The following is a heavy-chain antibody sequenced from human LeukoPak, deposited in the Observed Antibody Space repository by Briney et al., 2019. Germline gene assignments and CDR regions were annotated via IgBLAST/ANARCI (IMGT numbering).Heavy chain of an antibody. Sequence: SETLSLTCTVSGGSISRYSWSWIRQPPGKGLEWIGYMFNSGSTNYNPSLKSRVAISVDTSKNHLSLKLSSVTAADTAVYYCARHYYGSGNFALPDCWGQGTLVTVSS. CDR3: ARHYYGSGNFALPDC. CDR2: MFNSGST. CDR1: GGSISRYS. J-gene: IGHJ4*02. D-gene: IGHD3-10*01. V-gene: IGHV4-59*08.